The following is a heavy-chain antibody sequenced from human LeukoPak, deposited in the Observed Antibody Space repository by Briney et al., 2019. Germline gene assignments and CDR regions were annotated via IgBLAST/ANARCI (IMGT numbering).Heavy chain of an antibody. D-gene: IGHD5-24*01. J-gene: IGHJ4*02. Sequence: GGSLRLSCEGSAFIFSGHWMNWVRQTPGKGLEWVASIKEDGSERQYVDSVKGRFSISRDNTKGSLFLQLNSLRAEDTAVYYCALGYNDIWELWGRGTLVTVSS. CDR1: AFIFSGHW. CDR3: ALGYNDIWEL. V-gene: IGHV3-7*03. CDR2: IKEDGSER.